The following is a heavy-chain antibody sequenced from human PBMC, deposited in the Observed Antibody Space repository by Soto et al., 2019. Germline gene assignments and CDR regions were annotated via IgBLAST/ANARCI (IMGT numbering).Heavy chain of an antibody. D-gene: IGHD4-17*01. CDR3: ARIPGSDYSDPHDY. CDR1: GGSFSGYH. CDR2: ITHRGSP. Sequence: QVQLQQWGAGLLKPSETLSLTCAVYGGSFSGYHWTWIRQPPGRGLDWTGEITHRGSPNYNPSFKSRVTISVDTSKNQFSLDLSSVTAADTAVYYCARIPGSDYSDPHDYWGQGTLVTVSS. J-gene: IGHJ4*02. V-gene: IGHV4-34*01.